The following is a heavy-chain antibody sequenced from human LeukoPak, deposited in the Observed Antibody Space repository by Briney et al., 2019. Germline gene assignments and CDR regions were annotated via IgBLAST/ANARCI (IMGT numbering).Heavy chain of an antibody. J-gene: IGHJ4*02. CDR2: IQSKTDGGTT. V-gene: IGHV3-15*01. CDR3: ATLTVRGVINI. CDR1: GFTFSNTW. D-gene: IGHD3-10*01. Sequence: PGGSLRLSCAASGFTFSNTWMNWFRQAPGKGLEWVGRIQSKTDGGTTEYAAPVKGRFTISRDASKTTLYLQMNSLKTEDTAVYYCATLTVRGVINIWGQGTLVTVSS.